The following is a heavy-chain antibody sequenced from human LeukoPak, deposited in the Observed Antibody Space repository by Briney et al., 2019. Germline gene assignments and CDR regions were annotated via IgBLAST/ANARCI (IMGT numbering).Heavy chain of an antibody. J-gene: IGHJ3*02. D-gene: IGHD3-3*01. CDR3: AKVSHNDFWSGFDAFDI. Sequence: GGSLRLSSAVSGFTFSSYWMTWVRQAPGKGLEWVANIKQDGSDTYYADSVKGRFTISRDNSKNTLYLQTNTLRAEDTAVYYCAKVSHNDFWSGFDAFDIWGQGTMVTVSS. V-gene: IGHV3-7*05. CDR1: GFTFSSYW. CDR2: IKQDGSDT.